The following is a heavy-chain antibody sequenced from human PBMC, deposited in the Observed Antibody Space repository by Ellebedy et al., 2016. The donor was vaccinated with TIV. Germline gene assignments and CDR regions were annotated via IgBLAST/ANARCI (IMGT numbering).Heavy chain of an antibody. CDR3: ARDLAWNDVPGDV. Sequence: GGSLRLSCAASGFTFSSYAMNWVRQAPGRGLEWVSYFSTSSSTIYYADSVTGRFTISRDNSKNTLYLQMGSLRAEDMAVYYCARDLAWNDVPGDVWGQGTMVTVSS. J-gene: IGHJ3*01. CDR2: FSTSSSTI. D-gene: IGHD1-1*01. CDR1: GFTFSSYA. V-gene: IGHV3-48*01.